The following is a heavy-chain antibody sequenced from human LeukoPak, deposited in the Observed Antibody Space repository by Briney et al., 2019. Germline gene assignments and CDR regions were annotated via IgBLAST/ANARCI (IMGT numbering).Heavy chain of an antibody. CDR2: IYYSGST. Sequence: SETLSLTCTVSGGSISSYYWSWIRQPPGKGLEWIGYIYYSGSTNYNPSLKSRVTISVDTSKNQFSLKLSSVTAADTAVYYCARDSGYSSGWYGEVNWFDPWGQGTLATVSS. CDR3: ARDSGYSSGWYGEVNWFDP. CDR1: GGSISSYY. D-gene: IGHD6-19*01. V-gene: IGHV4-59*01. J-gene: IGHJ5*02.